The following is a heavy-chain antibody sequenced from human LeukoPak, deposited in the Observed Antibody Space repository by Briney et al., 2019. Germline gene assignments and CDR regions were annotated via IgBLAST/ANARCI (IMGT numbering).Heavy chain of an antibody. CDR1: GFTFSDYY. V-gene: IGHV3-11*04. CDR2: ISSGRTT. Sequence: GGSLRLSCAASGFTFSDYYMSWIRQAPGKGLEWVSYISSGRTTYYADSVKGRFTISRDNAKNSLYLQMNSLRAEDTAIYYCARDTSMAASGYWGQGTLVTVSS. J-gene: IGHJ4*02. CDR3: ARDTSMAASGY. D-gene: IGHD1-1*01.